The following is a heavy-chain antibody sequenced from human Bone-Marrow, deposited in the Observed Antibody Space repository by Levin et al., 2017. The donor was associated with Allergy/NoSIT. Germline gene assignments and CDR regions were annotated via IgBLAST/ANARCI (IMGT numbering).Heavy chain of an antibody. CDR3: TTEEWARGIRDDY. Sequence: GESLKISCAASGFSFTKVWMTWVRQAPGKGLEWVGRIKSETDGGTIDYAAPVKGRFTISRDDSRSTLYLQMNSLNTDDTAVYYCTTEEWARGIRDDYWGQGTLVTVSS. CDR1: GFSFTKVW. D-gene: IGHD3-3*01. CDR2: IKSETDGGTI. V-gene: IGHV3-15*01. J-gene: IGHJ4*02.